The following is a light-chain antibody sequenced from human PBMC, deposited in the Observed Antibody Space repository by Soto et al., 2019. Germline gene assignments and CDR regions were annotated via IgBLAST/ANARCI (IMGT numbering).Light chain of an antibody. J-gene: IGKJ4*01. CDR3: QQYTTYSSLT. V-gene: IGKV1-5*01. CDR2: DAS. Sequence: DIQMTQSPSTLSASVGDRVTITCRASQSISSWLAWYQQKLGRAPRLLIYDASSLESGVPSRFSGSGYGTEFTLTISSLQPDDFATYYCQQYTTYSSLTFGVGTK. CDR1: QSISSW.